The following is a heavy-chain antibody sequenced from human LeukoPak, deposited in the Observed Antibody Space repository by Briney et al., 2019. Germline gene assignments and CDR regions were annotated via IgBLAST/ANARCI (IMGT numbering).Heavy chain of an antibody. J-gene: IGHJ6*02. CDR3: ARVTILNAGQHMVRGFRYGMDV. V-gene: IGHV4-34*01. D-gene: IGHD3-10*01. Sequence: PSETLSLTCTVPGGSTSSYYWSWIRQPPGKGLEWIGEINHRGSTNYNPSLKSRVTISVDTSKNQFSLKLSSVTAADTAVYFCARVTILNAGQHMVRGFRYGMDVWGQGTTVTVSS. CDR1: GGSTSSYY. CDR2: INHRGST.